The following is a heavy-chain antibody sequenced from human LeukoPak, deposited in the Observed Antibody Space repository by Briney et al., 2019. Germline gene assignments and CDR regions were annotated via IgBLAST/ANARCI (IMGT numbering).Heavy chain of an antibody. CDR3: ARLVPRTAASDYFDS. V-gene: IGHV4-34*01. CDR1: GGSFSGYY. J-gene: IGHJ4*02. CDR2: INHSGST. D-gene: IGHD6-13*01. Sequence: ADTLSLTCAVYGGSFSGYYWSWIRQPPGKGLEWIGEINHSGSTNYNPSLKSRVTISVDTSKNQFSLKLSSVTAEDTAVYYCARLVPRTAASDYFDSWGQGTLVTLSS.